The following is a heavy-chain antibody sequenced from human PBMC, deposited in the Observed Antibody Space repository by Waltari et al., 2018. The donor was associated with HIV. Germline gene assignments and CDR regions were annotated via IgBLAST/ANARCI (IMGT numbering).Heavy chain of an antibody. CDR3: ARDPQYCSSTSCSYYFDY. V-gene: IGHV3-30-3*01. CDR1: GFTFSNYA. J-gene: IGHJ4*02. D-gene: IGHD2-2*01. Sequence: QVQLVESGGGVVQPGRSLRLSCAASGFTFSNYAMHWVTQAPGKGLEWVAVISYDGSNKNYADSVKGRFTISRDNSKNTLYLQMNSLRAEDTAVYYCARDPQYCSSTSCSYYFDYWGQGTLVTVSS. CDR2: ISYDGSNK.